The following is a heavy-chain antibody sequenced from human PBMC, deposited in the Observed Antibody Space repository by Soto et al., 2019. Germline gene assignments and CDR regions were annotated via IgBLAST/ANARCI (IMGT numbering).Heavy chain of an antibody. V-gene: IGHV3-7*03. CDR3: AGAGGGSGPHWFDP. Sequence: GGSLRLSCAASGFTFSSYWKSWVRQAPGKGLEWVANIKQDGSEKYDVESVKGRVTISRDNAKNSLYLQMNSLRAADTAVYYCAGAGGGSGPHWFDPWGQGTMVTVSS. CDR1: GFTFSSYW. D-gene: IGHD3-10*01. CDR2: IKQDGSEK. J-gene: IGHJ5*02.